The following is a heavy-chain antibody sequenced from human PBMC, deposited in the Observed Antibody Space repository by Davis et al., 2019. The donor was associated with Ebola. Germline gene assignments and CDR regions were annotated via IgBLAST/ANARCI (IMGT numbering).Heavy chain of an antibody. CDR1: GFTFDDYA. J-gene: IGHJ4*02. D-gene: IGHD2-21*01. V-gene: IGHV3-9*01. CDR2: ISWNSGSI. CDR3: ARDYRGVVIAIGPFDY. Sequence: GGSLRLSCAASGFTFDDYAMHWVRQAPGKGLEWVSGISWNSGSIGYADSVKGRFTISRDNAKNSLYLQMNSLRAEDTAVYYCARDYRGVVIAIGPFDYWGQGTLVTVSS.